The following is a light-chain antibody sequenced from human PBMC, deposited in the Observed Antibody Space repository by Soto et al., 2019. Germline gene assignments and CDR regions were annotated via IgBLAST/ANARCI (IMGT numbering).Light chain of an antibody. Sequence: IVITQSPAALPVSPGETATLSCRASQSVSSNLAGYQQTPGQAPMLLLYGASTRATGIPARFIGSESETEFTLTISRLQSEDFAVYYCQKDNNWPRTFGQGTKVEIK. V-gene: IGKV3-15*01. CDR3: QKDNNWPRT. CDR1: QSVSSN. J-gene: IGKJ1*01. CDR2: GAS.